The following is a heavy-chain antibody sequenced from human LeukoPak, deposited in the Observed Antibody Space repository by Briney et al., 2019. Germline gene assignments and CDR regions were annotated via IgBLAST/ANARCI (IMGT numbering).Heavy chain of an antibody. CDR1: GYSISSGYY. CDR2: IYHSGST. V-gene: IGHV4-38-2*02. Sequence: SETLSLTCTVSGYSISSGYYWGWIRQPPGKGLEWIGSIYHSGSTYYNPSLKSRVTISVDTSKNQFSLKLSSVTAADTAVYYCARAPSQGSGYYYWGQGTLVTVSS. J-gene: IGHJ4*02. D-gene: IGHD3-22*01. CDR3: ARAPSQGSGYYY.